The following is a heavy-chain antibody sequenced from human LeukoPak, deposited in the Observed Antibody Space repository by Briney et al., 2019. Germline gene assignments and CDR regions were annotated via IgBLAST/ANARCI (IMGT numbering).Heavy chain of an antibody. V-gene: IGHV6-1*01. D-gene: IGHD5-24*01. J-gene: IGHJ6*02. CDR2: TYYRSKWYN. Sequence: SQTLSLTCAISGGSVSSNSAAWNWIRPSPSRGLKWLGRTYYRSKWYNDYAVSVKSRITINPDTSNNQFSLQLNSVTPEDTAVYYCAREPSRQMGKLQYYYYSYGMDVWGQGTTVTVSS. CDR1: GGSVSSNSAA. CDR3: AREPSRQMGKLQYYYYSYGMDV.